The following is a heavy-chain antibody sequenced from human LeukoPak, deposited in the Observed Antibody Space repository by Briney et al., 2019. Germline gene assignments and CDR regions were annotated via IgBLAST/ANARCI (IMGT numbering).Heavy chain of an antibody. Sequence: GGSLRLSCAPSGFTFSSYSMNWVRQAPGKGLEWVSSISSISSYIYYTDSVKGRFTISRDNAKNSLYLQMNSLRAEDTAMYYCARDQRYSYGYDYWGQGTLVTVSS. CDR2: ISSISSYI. V-gene: IGHV3-21*01. CDR3: ARDQRYSYGYDY. CDR1: GFTFSSYS. D-gene: IGHD5-18*01. J-gene: IGHJ4*02.